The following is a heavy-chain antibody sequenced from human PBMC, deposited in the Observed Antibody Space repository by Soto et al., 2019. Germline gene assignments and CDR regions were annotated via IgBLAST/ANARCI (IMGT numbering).Heavy chain of an antibody. Sequence: ASVKVSCKASGYTFTSYYMHWVRQAPGQGLGWMGIINPSGGSTSYAQKFQGRVTMTRDTSTSTVYMELSSLRSDDTAVYYCARGASSGWQNYYYGMDVWGQGTTVTVSS. CDR2: INPSGGST. CDR1: GYTFTSYY. J-gene: IGHJ6*02. D-gene: IGHD6-19*01. V-gene: IGHV1-46*01. CDR3: ARGASSGWQNYYYGMDV.